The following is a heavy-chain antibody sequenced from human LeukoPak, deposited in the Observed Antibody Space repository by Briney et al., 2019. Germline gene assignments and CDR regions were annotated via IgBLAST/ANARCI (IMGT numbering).Heavy chain of an antibody. CDR2: MNPNSGNT. CDR1: GYTFTSYD. V-gene: IGHV1-8*01. J-gene: IGHJ6*03. D-gene: IGHD1-26*01. Sequence: GASVKVSCKASGYTFTSYDINWMRQAPGQGLEWVGWMNPNSGNTGYAQTFQGKLTMTRNTSIKTAYMELNSLRAEDTAVYYCARDPYSGTYGDTYYYYMDVWGKGTTVTISS. CDR3: ARDPYSGTYGDTYYYYMDV.